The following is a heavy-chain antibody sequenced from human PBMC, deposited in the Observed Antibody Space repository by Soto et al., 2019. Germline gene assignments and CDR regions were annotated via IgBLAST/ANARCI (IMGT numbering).Heavy chain of an antibody. CDR3: VKDESIHWSSGHVRH. CDR2: INWNSGRI. Sequence: EVQLVESGGGWVQPGRSLRLSCAASGFTFDDYGMHWVRQVPGKGLEWVSGINWNSGRICYEDAVKGRFAISRDNAKNALQLQKNSLRAEDTAFYNCVKDESIHWSSGHVRHWGQGARVTVPS. V-gene: IGHV3-9*01. CDR1: GFTFDDYG. D-gene: IGHD2-8*02. J-gene: IGHJ1*01.